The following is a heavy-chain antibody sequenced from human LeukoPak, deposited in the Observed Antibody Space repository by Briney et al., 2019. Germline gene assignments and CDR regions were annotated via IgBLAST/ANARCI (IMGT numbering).Heavy chain of an antibody. CDR3: ARLGEQQRKNWFDP. V-gene: IGHV3-66*04. Sequence: GGSLRLSCAASGFTVSSNYMNWVRQAPGRGLEWVSVIYNGGSTYYVDSVKGRFTISRDTSKNTLYLLMNSLRAEDTAVYFCARLGEQQRKNWFDPWGQGTLVTVSS. J-gene: IGHJ5*02. D-gene: IGHD6-13*01. CDR2: IYNGGST. CDR1: GFTVSSNY.